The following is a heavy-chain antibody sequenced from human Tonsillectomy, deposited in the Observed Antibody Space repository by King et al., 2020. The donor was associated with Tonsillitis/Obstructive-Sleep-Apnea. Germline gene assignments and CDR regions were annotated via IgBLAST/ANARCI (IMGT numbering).Heavy chain of an antibody. D-gene: IGHD3-3*01. V-gene: IGHV3-43*02. J-gene: IGHJ4*02. CDR2: ISGDGGST. CDR3: AKDSPALRFLEWLSTPDYYFDY. CDR1: GFTFDDYA. Sequence: VQLVESGGGVVQPGGSLRLSCAASGFTFDDYAMHWVRQAPGKGLEWVSLISGDGGSTYYADSVKGRFTISRDNSKNSLYLQMNSLRTEDTALYYCAKDSPALRFLEWLSTPDYYFDYWGQGTLVTVSS.